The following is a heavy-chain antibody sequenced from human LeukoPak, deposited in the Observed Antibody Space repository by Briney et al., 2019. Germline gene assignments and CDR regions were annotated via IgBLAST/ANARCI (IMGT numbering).Heavy chain of an antibody. D-gene: IGHD6-19*01. V-gene: IGHV1-3*01. CDR3: ARVPLYTVQWLIY. CDR2: INAGNGNT. Sequence: GASVKVSCKASGYTFTSYAMHWVRQAPGQRLEWMGWINAGNGNTKYSQKFQGRVTITRDTSASTAYMELSSLRSEDTAVYYCARVPLYTVQWLIYWGQGTLVTVSS. CDR1: GYTFTSYA. J-gene: IGHJ4*02.